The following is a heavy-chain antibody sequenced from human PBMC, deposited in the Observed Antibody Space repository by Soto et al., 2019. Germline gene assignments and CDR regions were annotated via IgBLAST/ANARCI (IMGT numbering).Heavy chain of an antibody. CDR3: ARQGFSKHYFYAADV. CDR1: GYRFTSYW. CDR2: IDPSDSYT. J-gene: IGHJ6*02. V-gene: IGHV5-10-1*01. Sequence: AGESLKISCRGSGYRFTSYWISWVRQMPGKGLEWLGRIDPSDSYTNYSPSFQGHVTISADKSTNTAFLHLRSLEASDTATYFCARQGFSKHYFYAADVWGQGTTVTVSS. D-gene: IGHD6-13*01.